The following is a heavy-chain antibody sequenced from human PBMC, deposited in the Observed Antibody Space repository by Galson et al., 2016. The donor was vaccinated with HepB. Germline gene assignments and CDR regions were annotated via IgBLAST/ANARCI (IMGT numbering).Heavy chain of an antibody. CDR3: ARERCVGDTIGYYNIDY. D-gene: IGHD3-9*01. J-gene: IGHJ4*02. CDR1: GFTFSDCW. CDR2: INQDGSER. V-gene: IGHV3-7*01. Sequence: SLRLSCAASGFTFSDCWMAWVRQTPGKGLEWVVSINQDGSERSYVDSVKGRFTVSRDNARNSVYLQMNSLRAEDTAVYYCARERCVGDTIGYYNIDYWGQGTLVTVAS.